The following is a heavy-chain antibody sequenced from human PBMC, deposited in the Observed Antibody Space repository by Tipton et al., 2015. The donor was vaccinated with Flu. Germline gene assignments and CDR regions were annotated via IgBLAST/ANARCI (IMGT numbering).Heavy chain of an antibody. CDR1: GGSISDNY. CDR3: ARVDGTRGMDV. Sequence: TLSLTCTVSGGSISDNYWTWIRQPPGGGLEYIGDIFYTGSTNYSPSLKSRLIISVDTSKKHFSLNLRSVTAADTAVYYCARVDGTRGMDVWGQGTTVTVS. D-gene: IGHD5-24*01. CDR2: IFYTGST. J-gene: IGHJ6*02. V-gene: IGHV4-59*01.